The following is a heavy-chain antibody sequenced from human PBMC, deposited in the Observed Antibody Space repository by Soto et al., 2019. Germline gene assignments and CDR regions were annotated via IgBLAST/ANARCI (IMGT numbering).Heavy chain of an antibody. Sequence: EVQLVESGGGLVKPGGSLRLSCAASGFTFNTYDMNWVRQAPGKGLEWVSSITTSSAYIYYADSLKGRITISRDNAKNSLFLQMTSLRDEETAVYYCVRSGSARLLRHSWFDTWGQGTLVTVSS. CDR1: GFTFNTYD. V-gene: IGHV3-21*01. CDR3: VRSGSARLLRHSWFDT. D-gene: IGHD2-21*01. J-gene: IGHJ5*02. CDR2: ITTSSAYI.